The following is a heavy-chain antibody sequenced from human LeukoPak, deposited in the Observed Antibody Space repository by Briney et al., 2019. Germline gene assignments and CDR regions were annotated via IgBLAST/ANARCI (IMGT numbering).Heavy chain of an antibody. CDR2: ISYDGSNK. D-gene: IGHD3-10*01. CDR1: GFTFSSYA. V-gene: IGHV3-30-3*01. CDR3: ARHLNYYLDY. Sequence: GGSLRLSCAASGFTFSSYAMHWVRQAPGKGLEWVAVISYDGSNKYYADSVKGRFTISRDNSKNTLYLQMNSLRAEDTAVYYCARHLNYYLDYWGQGTLVTVSS. J-gene: IGHJ4*02.